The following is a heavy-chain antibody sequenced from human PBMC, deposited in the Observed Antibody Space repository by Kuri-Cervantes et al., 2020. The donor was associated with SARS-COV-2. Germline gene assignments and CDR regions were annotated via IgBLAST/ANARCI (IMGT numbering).Heavy chain of an antibody. Sequence: ASVKVSCKVSGYTLTELSMHWVRQAPGKGLEWMGGIDPEDGETIYAQKFQGRVTMTENTSTDTAYMELSSLRSEDTAVYYCATDDIAAAGLFDYWGQGTLVTVSS. J-gene: IGHJ4*02. D-gene: IGHD6-13*01. CDR1: GYTLTELS. CDR3: ATDDIAAAGLFDY. V-gene: IGHV1-24*01. CDR2: IDPEDGET.